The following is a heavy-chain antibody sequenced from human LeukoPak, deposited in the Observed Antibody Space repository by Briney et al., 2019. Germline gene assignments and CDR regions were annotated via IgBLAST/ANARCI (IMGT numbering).Heavy chain of an antibody. CDR1: GFTVSSNY. CDR2: IYSNGNT. J-gene: IGHJ6*02. D-gene: IGHD4-17*01. V-gene: IGHV3-53*01. CDR3: ATMTTVIMGGYYYGMDV. Sequence: PGGSLRLSCAVSGFTVSSNYMSWVRQAPGKGLEWVSIIYSNGNTYYADSVKGRFTISRDNSKNTLYLQMNSLRAEDTAVYYCATMTTVIMGGYYYGMDVWGQGTTVTVSS.